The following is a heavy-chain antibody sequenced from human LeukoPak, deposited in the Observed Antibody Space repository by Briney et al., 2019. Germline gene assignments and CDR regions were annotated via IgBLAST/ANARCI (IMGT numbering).Heavy chain of an antibody. V-gene: IGHV4-4*07. D-gene: IGHD6-19*01. CDR3: ARAGYSSGWYYFDY. CDR1: GGSISSYY. Sequence: SETLSLTCTVSGGSISSYYWSWIRQPAGKGLEWIGRTYTSGSTNYNPSLKSRVTMSVGTSKNQFSLKLSSVTAADTAVYYCARAGYSSGWYYFDYWGQGTLVTVSS. J-gene: IGHJ4*02. CDR2: TYTSGST.